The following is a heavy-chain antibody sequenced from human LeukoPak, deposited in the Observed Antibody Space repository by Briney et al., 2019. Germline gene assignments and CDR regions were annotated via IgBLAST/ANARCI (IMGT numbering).Heavy chain of an antibody. V-gene: IGHV3-30*18. CDR2: ISYDGSNK. CDR1: GSTFSSYG. Sequence: PGGSLRLSCAASGSTFSSYGLHWVRQAPDKGLEWVAFISYDGSNKFYGDSVKGRFTISRDNSKNTLYLQMNSLRTEDTAVYYCAKDLFYYDKGGFDYWGQGTLVTVSS. CDR3: AKDLFYYDKGGFDY. D-gene: IGHD3-22*01. J-gene: IGHJ4*02.